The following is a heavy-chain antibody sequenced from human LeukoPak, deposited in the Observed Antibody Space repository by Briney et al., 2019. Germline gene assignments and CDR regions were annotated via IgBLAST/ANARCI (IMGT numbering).Heavy chain of an antibody. Sequence: PSETLSLTCIVSGGSISSYYWSWIRQPPGKGLEWIGYIYYSGSTNYNPSLKSRVTISVDTSKNQFSLKLSSVTAADTAVYYCARDYGSGSYYNPFDYWGQGTLVTVSS. CDR1: GGSISSYY. CDR3: ARDYGSGSYYNPFDY. CDR2: IYYSGST. V-gene: IGHV4-59*01. D-gene: IGHD3-10*01. J-gene: IGHJ4*02.